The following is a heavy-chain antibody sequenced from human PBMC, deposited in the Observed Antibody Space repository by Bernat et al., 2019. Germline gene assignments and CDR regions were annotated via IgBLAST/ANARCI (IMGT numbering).Heavy chain of an antibody. D-gene: IGHD3-9*01. CDR1: GFTFSSYS. CDR2: ISSSSSYT. CDR3: ARDRTPHHDILTAEWFDP. J-gene: IGHJ5*02. V-gene: IGHV3-21*01. Sequence: EVQLVESGGGLVKPGGSLRLSCAASGFTFSSYSMNWVRQAPGKGLEWVSSISSSSSYTYYADSVKGRFTISRDNAKNSLYLQMNSLRAEDTAVYSCARDRTPHHDILTAEWFDPWGQGTLVTVSS.